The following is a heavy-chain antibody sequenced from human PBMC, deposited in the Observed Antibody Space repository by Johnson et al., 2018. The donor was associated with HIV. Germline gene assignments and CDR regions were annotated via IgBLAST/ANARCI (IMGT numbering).Heavy chain of an antibody. J-gene: IGHJ3*01. D-gene: IGHD6-13*01. Sequence: VQLAESGGGVVQPGRSLRLSCAASGFTFSSYAMHWVRQAPGKGLEWVSVMYSGGSTFYADSVKGSFTISRDNSKNTLYLQMNNLRAEATAVYYWAKGGEVWYGAVDFGGQGPMAIVSS. CDR1: GFTFSSYA. CDR2: MYSGGST. CDR3: AKGGEVWYGAVDF. V-gene: IGHV3-66*01.